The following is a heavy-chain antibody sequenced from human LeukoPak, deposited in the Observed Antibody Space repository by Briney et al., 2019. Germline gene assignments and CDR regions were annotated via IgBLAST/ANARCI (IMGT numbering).Heavy chain of an antibody. V-gene: IGHV4-59*12. J-gene: IGHJ4*02. CDR3: ARGRGVTHFDY. Sequence: PSETLSLTCTVSGGSISSYYWSWIRQPPGKGLEWIGYIYYSGSTNYNPSLKSRVTISVDTSKNQFSLKLSSVTAADTAVYYCARGRGVTHFDYWGQGTLVTVSS. CDR1: GGSISSYY. CDR2: IYYSGST. D-gene: IGHD4-23*01.